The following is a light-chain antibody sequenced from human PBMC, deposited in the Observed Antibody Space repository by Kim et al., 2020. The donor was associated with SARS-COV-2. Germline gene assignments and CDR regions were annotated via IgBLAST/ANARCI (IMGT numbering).Light chain of an antibody. J-gene: IGLJ2*01. CDR3: AQWDDSLSDRGVV. Sequence: RVTITCSGSTSNNGRNKVCCYHHHPGTPPTLLIYSNNQRPSAVPPRFSGSKTGTSASLAISGLRYEDEADYYCAQWDDSLSDRGVVFGGGTQLTVL. CDR2: SNN. V-gene: IGLV1-47*02. CDR1: TSNNGRNK.